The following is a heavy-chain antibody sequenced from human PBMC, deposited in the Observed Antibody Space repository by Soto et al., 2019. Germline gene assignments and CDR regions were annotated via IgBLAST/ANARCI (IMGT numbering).Heavy chain of an antibody. D-gene: IGHD3-22*01. J-gene: IGHJ4*02. V-gene: IGHV3-33*01. Sequence: QVQLVESGGGVVQPGRSLRLSCAASGFTFSSYGMHWVRQAPGMGLEWVAVIWYDGSNKYYADSVKGRFTISRDNSKNTLYLQMNSLRAEDTAVYYCARDSYDSSGYCNYWGQGTLVTVSS. CDR2: IWYDGSNK. CDR1: GFTFSSYG. CDR3: ARDSYDSSGYCNY.